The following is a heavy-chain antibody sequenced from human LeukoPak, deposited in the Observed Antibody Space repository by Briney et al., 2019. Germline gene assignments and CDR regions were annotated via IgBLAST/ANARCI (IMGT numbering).Heavy chain of an antibody. CDR1: GFTFSSYW. J-gene: IGHJ4*02. CDR3: ASQGYSYGWDYFDY. Sequence: GGSLRLSCAASGFTFSSYWMSWVRQAPGKGLEWVANIKRDGSEKYYVDSVKGRFTISRDNAKNSLYLQMNSLRAEDTAVYYCASQGYSYGWDYFDYWGQGTLVTVSS. CDR2: IKRDGSEK. D-gene: IGHD5-18*01. V-gene: IGHV3-7*01.